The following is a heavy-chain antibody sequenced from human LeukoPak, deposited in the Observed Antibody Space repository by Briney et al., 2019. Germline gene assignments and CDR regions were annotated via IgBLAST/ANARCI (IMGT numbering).Heavy chain of an antibody. D-gene: IGHD2-2*01. J-gene: IGHJ3*02. Sequence: SETLSLTCTVSGGSISSYYWSWIRQSPGKGLEWIGYIYYSGSTNYNPSLKSRVTISVDTSKNQFSLKLSSVTAADTAVYYCARSYVVVPAAMVAFDIWGQGTMVTVSS. V-gene: IGHV4-59*01. CDR3: ARSYVVVPAAMVAFDI. CDR2: IYYSGST. CDR1: GGSISSYY.